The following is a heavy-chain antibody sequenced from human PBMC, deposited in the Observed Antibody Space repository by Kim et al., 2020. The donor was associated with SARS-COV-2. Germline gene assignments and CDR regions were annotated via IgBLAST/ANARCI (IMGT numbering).Heavy chain of an antibody. V-gene: IGHV3-48*03. CDR2: ISSSGSSI. J-gene: IGHJ4*02. CDR1: GFTFSSYE. CDR3: ARVHISGYYDHPIDY. D-gene: IGHD3-22*01. Sequence: GGSLRLSCAASGFTFSSYEMNWVRQAPGKGLEWVSYISSSGSSIYYADSVKGRFTISRDNAKNSLYLQMNSLRAEDTAVYYCARVHISGYYDHPIDYWGQGTLVTVSS.